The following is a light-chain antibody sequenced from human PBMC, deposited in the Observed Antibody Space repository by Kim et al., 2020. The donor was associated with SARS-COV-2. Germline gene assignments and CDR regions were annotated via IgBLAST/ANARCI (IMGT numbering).Light chain of an antibody. V-gene: IGKV3-15*01. CDR1: QSVSSN. J-gene: IGKJ1*01. Sequence: EIVMTQSPATLSVSPGERATLSCRASQSVSSNLAWYQQEPGQAPRLLIYGASTRATAIPARFSGSGSGTDFTLTISSLQSEDFAVYYCQQYNNFPRTFGQETKVDIK. CDR2: GAS. CDR3: QQYNNFPRT.